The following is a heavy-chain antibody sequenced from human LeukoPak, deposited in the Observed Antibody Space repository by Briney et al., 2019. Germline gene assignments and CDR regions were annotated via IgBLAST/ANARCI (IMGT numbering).Heavy chain of an antibody. CDR3: ARALYSGHADLFDS. J-gene: IGHJ4*02. V-gene: IGHV3-66*01. CDR2: IYSGGDT. D-gene: IGHD5-12*01. Sequence: GGSLRLSCVASGSTVSGTYMSWVRQAPGKGLEWVSVIYSGGDTYYADSVKGRFAISRDNSKNTLYLQMNSLRADDTAVYYCARALYSGHADLFDSWGQGTLVTVSS. CDR1: GSTVSGTY.